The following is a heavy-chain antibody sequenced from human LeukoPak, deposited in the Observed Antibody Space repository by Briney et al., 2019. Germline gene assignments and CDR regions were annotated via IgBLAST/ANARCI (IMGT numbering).Heavy chain of an antibody. CDR2: INPNSGGT. D-gene: IGHD2-2*01. V-gene: IGHV1-2*02. J-gene: IGHJ6*03. CDR1: GYTFAGYY. CDR3: ARRRGSCSSTSCYGSYYMDV. Sequence: ASVKVSCKTSGYTFAGYYMHWVRQAPGQGLEWMGWINPNSGGTNYAQKFQGRVTMTRDTSIITAYMELSRLRSDDTAVYYCARRRGSCSSTSCYGSYYMDVWGKGTTVTVSS.